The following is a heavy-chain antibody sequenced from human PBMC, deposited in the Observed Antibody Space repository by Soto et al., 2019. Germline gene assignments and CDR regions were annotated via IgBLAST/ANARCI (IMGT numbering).Heavy chain of an antibody. CDR2: IYYTGST. D-gene: IGHD1-26*01. J-gene: IGHJ3*02. CDR3: AKFGWGGSYSESHASDI. CDR1: GGSISNYF. Sequence: TSETLSLTCTVSGGSISNYFWSWIRQPPGKGLEWIGYIYYTGSTNYNPSLKSRVTISVDTSKNHFSLKLSSVTAADTALYSCAKFGWGGSYSESHASDIWGQGTMVT. V-gene: IGHV4-59*01.